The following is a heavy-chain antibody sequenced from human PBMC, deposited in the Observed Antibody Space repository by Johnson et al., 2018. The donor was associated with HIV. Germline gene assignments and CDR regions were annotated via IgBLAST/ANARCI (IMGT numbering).Heavy chain of an antibody. CDR2: ISYDGSNK. CDR1: GFTFSSYG. J-gene: IGHJ3*02. D-gene: IGHD3-10*01. CDR3: AIPPPFMGNYGSGSWWAFDI. V-gene: IGHV3-30*03. Sequence: QMLLVESGGGVVQPGRSLRLSCAASGFTFSSYGMHWVRQAPGKGLEWVAVISYDGSNKYYADSVKGRFTISRDNSKNTLYLQMNSLRAEDTAVYYCAIPPPFMGNYGSGSWWAFDIWGQGTMVTVSS.